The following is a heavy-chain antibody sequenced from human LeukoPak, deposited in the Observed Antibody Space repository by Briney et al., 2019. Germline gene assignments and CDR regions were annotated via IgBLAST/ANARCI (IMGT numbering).Heavy chain of an antibody. CDR3: ARSRPMGWGSYFDY. Sequence: AASVKVSCKASGGTFSSYAISWVRQAPGQGLEWMGGIIPIFGTANYAQKFQGRVTITADKSTSTAYMELSSLRSEDTAVYYCARSRPMGWGSYFDYWGQGTLATVSS. V-gene: IGHV1-69*06. J-gene: IGHJ4*02. CDR1: GGTFSSYA. D-gene: IGHD7-27*01. CDR2: IIPIFGTA.